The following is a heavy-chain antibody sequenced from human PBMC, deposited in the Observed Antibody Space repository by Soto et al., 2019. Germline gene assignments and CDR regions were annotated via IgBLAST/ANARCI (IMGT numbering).Heavy chain of an antibody. Sequence: EVQMVESGGGLVQPGGSLRLSCAASGFSLSDYWMHWVRQAPGEGLVWLSRITRDGSSTNYADSVKGRFTISRDNAKNTLYLQVNSLRGEYTAVYYCVRGANGYYYFDYWGQGTLVTVSS. D-gene: IGHD5-18*01. CDR3: VRGANGYYYFDY. CDR2: ITRDGSST. J-gene: IGHJ4*02. V-gene: IGHV3-74*01. CDR1: GFSLSDYW.